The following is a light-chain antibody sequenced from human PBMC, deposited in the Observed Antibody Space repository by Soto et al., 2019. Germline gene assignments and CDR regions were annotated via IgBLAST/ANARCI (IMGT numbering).Light chain of an antibody. J-gene: IGKJ5*01. V-gene: IGKV3-20*01. CDR2: GAS. Sequence: EIVLPQSPGTLSLSPGGSGTLSCRASQSVSSSYLAWYQQKPGQAPRLLIYGASSRATGIPDRFSGSGSGTDFTLTISRLEPEDFAVYYCQQYGSSITFGQGKRLEIK. CDR1: QSVSSSY. CDR3: QQYGSSIT.